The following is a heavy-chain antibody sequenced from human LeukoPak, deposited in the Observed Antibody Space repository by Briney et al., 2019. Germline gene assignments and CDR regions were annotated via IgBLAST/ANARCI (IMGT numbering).Heavy chain of an antibody. CDR2: IYYSGST. Sequence: PSETLSLTCTVSGGSISSYYWSWIRQPPGKGLEWIGYIYYSGSTNYNPSLKSRVTISVDTSKNQFSLKLSSVTAADTAVYYCAREGYDISTGYLYNWFDPWGQGTLVTVSS. D-gene: IGHD3-9*01. J-gene: IGHJ5*02. CDR3: AREGYDISTGYLYNWFDP. V-gene: IGHV4-59*01. CDR1: GGSISSYY.